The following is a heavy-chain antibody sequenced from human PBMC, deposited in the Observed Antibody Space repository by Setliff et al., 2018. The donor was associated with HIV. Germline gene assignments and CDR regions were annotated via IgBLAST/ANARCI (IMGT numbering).Heavy chain of an antibody. D-gene: IGHD1-26*01. V-gene: IGHV4-38-2*01. Sequence: SETLSLTCAVSGYSISSGYYWGWIRQPPGKGLEWIGSIYHNGNTYYNPSLRSRVTISVDTSKNQFSLKLSLVTAADTAMYYCAAFSGTYQGAFDIWGQGTMVTVSS. CDR2: IYHNGNT. CDR3: AAFSGTYQGAFDI. CDR1: GYSISSGYY. J-gene: IGHJ3*02.